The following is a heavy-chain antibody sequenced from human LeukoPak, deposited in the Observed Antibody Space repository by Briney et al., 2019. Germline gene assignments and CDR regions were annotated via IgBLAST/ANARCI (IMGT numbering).Heavy chain of an antibody. V-gene: IGHV3-30-3*01. D-gene: IGHD3-22*01. CDR1: GFTFSSYA. CDR2: ISYDGSDK. CDR3: AREGVPWGYYYDSSGYYY. J-gene: IGHJ4*02. Sequence: PGGSLRLSCAASGFTFSSYAMHWVRQAPGKGLEWVAVISYDGSDKYYADSVKGRFTISRDNSKNTLYLQMNSLRAEDTAVYYCAREGVPWGYYYDSSGYYYWGQGTLVTVSS.